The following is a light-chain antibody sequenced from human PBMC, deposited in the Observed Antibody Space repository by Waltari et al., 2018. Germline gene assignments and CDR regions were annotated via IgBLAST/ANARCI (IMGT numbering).Light chain of an antibody. CDR1: QTITNY. CDR2: GAS. Sequence: DIQMTQSPSSLSASVGDRVTITCRTSQTITNYLNWYQQKPGKAPKLLSYGASSLQIGVPSRFSGSGSGTDFTLTITSLQAEDFATYYCHQSYRTPWTFGQGTKVDIK. CDR3: HQSYRTPWT. V-gene: IGKV1-39*01. J-gene: IGKJ1*01.